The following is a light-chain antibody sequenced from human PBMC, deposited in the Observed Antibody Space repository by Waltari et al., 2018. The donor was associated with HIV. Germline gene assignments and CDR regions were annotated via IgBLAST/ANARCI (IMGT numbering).Light chain of an antibody. Sequence: DIQFTQSQSFLSASIGARATITCRAAQGIGSSLARYQAKPGRAPKLLVYSASLLQAGVPLRFGGSGSGTEFTLTVSSLQPEDFAAYYCQQYDTYPLTFGGGTKVEIK. CDR2: SAS. J-gene: IGKJ4*01. CDR3: QQYDTYPLT. CDR1: QGIGSS. V-gene: IGKV1-9*01.